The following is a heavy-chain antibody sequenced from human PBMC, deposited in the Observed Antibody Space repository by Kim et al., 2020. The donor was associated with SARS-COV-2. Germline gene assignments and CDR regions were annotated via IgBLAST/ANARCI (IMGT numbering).Heavy chain of an antibody. CDR2: IYHSGST. V-gene: IGHV4-38-2*02. CDR3: ARDGVLLLFGEPPPPYY. CDR1: GYSISSGYY. D-gene: IGHD3-10*01. J-gene: IGHJ6*01. Sequence: SETLSLTCTVSGYSISSGYYWGWIRQPPGKGLEWIGSIYHSGSTYYNPSLKSRVTISVDTSKNQFSLKLSSVTAADTAVYYCARDGVLLLFGEPPPPYY.